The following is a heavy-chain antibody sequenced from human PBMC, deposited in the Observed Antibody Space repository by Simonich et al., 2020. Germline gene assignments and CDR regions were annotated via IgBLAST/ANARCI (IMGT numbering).Heavy chain of an antibody. D-gene: IGHD6-13*01. Sequence: QLQLQESGPGLVKPSETLSLTCTVSGGSISSSSYYWGWIRQPPGKGLEWIGRIYYSGSTYYNPSLKSRVTIAVDTSKNQFSLKLSSVTAADTAVYYCARHAGFAFDIWCQGTMVTVSS. CDR1: GGSISSSSYY. V-gene: IGHV4-39*01. J-gene: IGHJ3*02. CDR2: IYYSGST. CDR3: ARHAGFAFDI.